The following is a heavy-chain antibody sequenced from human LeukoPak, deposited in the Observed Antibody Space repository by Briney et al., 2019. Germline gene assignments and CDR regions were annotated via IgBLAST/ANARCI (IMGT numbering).Heavy chain of an antibody. V-gene: IGHV3-21*01. D-gene: IGHD6-13*01. CDR2: ISSSSSYI. J-gene: IGHJ6*02. Sequence: GGSLTLSCAASGFTFSSYSMNGVRQAPGKGLEWVSSISSSSSYIYYADSVKGRFTISRDNAKNSLYLQMNSLRAEDTAVYYCARTYSSSWYNYGMDVWGQGTTVTVSS. CDR3: ARTYSSSWYNYGMDV. CDR1: GFTFSSYS.